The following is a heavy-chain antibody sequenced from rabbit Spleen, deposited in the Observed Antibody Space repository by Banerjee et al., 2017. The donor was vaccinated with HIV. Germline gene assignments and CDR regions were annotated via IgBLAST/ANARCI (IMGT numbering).Heavy chain of an antibody. V-gene: IGHV1S40*01. CDR1: GVSFTSNYY. CDR2: TDTGSSGFT. CDR3: ARGSATMTLVITGYYLSL. D-gene: IGHD2-1*01. J-gene: IGHJ3*01. Sequence: QSLEESGGGLVKPGASLTLTCTASGVSFTSNYYMCWVRQAPGKGLEWIACTDTGSSGFTYCASWAKGRFTISKTSSTTVTLQVTSLTAADTATYFCARGSATMTLVITGYYLSLWGQGTLVTVS.